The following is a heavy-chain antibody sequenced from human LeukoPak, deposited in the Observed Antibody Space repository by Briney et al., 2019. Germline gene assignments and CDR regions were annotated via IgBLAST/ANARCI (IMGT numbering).Heavy chain of an antibody. CDR3: AGGLFSPSGDY. D-gene: IGHD3-10*01. V-gene: IGHV1-69*02. J-gene: IGHJ4*02. Sequence: SGGTFNRDTISWVRQAPGQGLEWMGRIIPILGIANYAQKFQGRVTITADKSTSTAFMELSSLRSEDTAVYYCAGGLFSPSGDYWGQGILVTVSS. CDR1: GGTFNRDT. CDR2: IIPILGIA.